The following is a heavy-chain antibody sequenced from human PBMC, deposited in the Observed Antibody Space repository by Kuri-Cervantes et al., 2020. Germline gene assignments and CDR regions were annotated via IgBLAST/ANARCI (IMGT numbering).Heavy chain of an antibody. D-gene: IGHD2-2*01. CDR2: IYHSGST. Sequence: SETLSLTCAVSGGSISSGGYSWSWIRQPPGKGLEWIGYIYHSGSTNYNPSLKSRVTISVDKSKNQFSLKLSSVTAADTAVYYCASSNIVVVPAAIGTFDYWGQGTLVTVSS. CDR1: GGSISSGGYS. CDR3: ASSNIVVVPAAIGTFDY. V-gene: IGHV4-30-2*02. J-gene: IGHJ4*02.